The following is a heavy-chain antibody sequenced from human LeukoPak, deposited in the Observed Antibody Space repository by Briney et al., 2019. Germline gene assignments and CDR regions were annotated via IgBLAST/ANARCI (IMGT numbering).Heavy chain of an antibody. CDR1: GYSFNSYG. Sequence: ASVKVSCKSSGYSFNSYGISWVRRAPGQGLEWMGWISAYNGNTNYAQKVQGRVTMTTDTSTSTAYMDLRSLRSDDTAVYYCARVYGGSSAGRSFDSWGQGTLVTVSS. CDR3: ARVYGGSSAGRSFDS. CDR2: ISAYNGNT. J-gene: IGHJ4*02. D-gene: IGHD1-26*01. V-gene: IGHV1-18*01.